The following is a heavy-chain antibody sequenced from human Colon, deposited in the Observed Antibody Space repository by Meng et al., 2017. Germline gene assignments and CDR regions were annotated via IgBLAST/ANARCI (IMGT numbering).Heavy chain of an antibody. J-gene: IGHJ5*02. CDR3: VRSRAWVRTGFDP. CDR1: GGSISTRGYY. D-gene: IGHD1/OR15-1a*01. V-gene: IGHV4-39*01. CDR2: IGHSGFT. Sequence: QPQLQESGPGLVKPSEALSLTCSVSGGSISTRGYYWGWIRQPPGKGLEWIGSIGHSGFTYYTPSLKSRVTVSIDTSRNQFSLWLTSVTAADTAVYYCVRSRAWVRTGFDPWGQGTLVTVSS.